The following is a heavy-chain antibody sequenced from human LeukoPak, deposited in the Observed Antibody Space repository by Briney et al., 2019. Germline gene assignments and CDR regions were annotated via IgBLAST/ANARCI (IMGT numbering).Heavy chain of an antibody. CDR1: GFTFSSYA. CDR2: ISGSGGST. Sequence: PGGSLRLSCAASGFTFSSYAMSWVRQAPGKGLEWVSAISGSGGSTYYADSVKGRFTISRDNSKNTLYLQMNSLRAEDTAVYYCAKTPLHSDFWSGYPYYYYMDVWGKGTTVTVSS. V-gene: IGHV3-23*01. CDR3: AKTPLHSDFWSGYPYYYYMDV. D-gene: IGHD3-3*01. J-gene: IGHJ6*03.